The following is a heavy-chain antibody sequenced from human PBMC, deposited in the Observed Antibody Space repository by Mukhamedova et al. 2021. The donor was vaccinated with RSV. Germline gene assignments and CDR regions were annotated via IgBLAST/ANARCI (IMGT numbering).Heavy chain of an antibody. J-gene: IGHJ4*02. CDR3: VRDGVGVRAFHH. D-gene: IGHD2-8*01. V-gene: IGHV3-74*01. CDR2: IINDASET. Sequence: GVSHIINDASETRYADSVKGRFTISRDNAKNTVYLQMNSLRAEDTGVYYCVRDGVGVRAFHHWGQGTLVTVSS.